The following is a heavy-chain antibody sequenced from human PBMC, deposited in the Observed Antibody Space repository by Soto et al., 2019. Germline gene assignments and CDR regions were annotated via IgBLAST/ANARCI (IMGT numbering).Heavy chain of an antibody. CDR3: TREAVPLTASRIWFDP. Sequence: QVQLVQSGAEVKKPGASVRVSCKASGYTFSNYYIHWVRQAPGQGLEWMGIINPNGGITNYAQKFQHRVTMTRDTSTSTVYMELSSLRSDDTATYYCTREAVPLTASRIWFDPWGQGTLVTVSS. V-gene: IGHV1-46*03. D-gene: IGHD2-21*02. J-gene: IGHJ5*02. CDR2: INPNGGIT. CDR1: GYTFSNYY.